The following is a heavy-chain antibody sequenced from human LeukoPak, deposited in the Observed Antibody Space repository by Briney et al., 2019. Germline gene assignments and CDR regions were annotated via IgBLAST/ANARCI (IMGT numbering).Heavy chain of an antibody. D-gene: IGHD7-27*01. Sequence: SETLSLTCAVYGGSFSGYYWSWIRQPPGKGLEWIGEINHSGSTNYSPSLKSRVTISVDTSKNQFSLRLSSVTAADTAVYYCARGDWGYVRYDYWGQGTLVTVSS. CDR2: INHSGST. V-gene: IGHV4-34*01. CDR1: GGSFSGYY. J-gene: IGHJ4*02. CDR3: ARGDWGYVRYDY.